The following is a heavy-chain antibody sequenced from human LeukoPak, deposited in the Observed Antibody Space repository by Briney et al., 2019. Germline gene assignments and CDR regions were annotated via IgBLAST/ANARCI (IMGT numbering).Heavy chain of an antibody. D-gene: IGHD2-15*01. V-gene: IGHV3-30*02. CDR2: IRCDGSNK. CDR3: AKDRSDIVVVVAATLGY. CDR1: GFTFSSYG. J-gene: IGHJ4*02. Sequence: PGGSLRLSCAASGFTFSSYGMHWVRQAPGKGLEWVAFIRCDGSNKYYADSVKGRFTISRDNSKNTLYLQMNSLRAEDTAVYYCAKDRSDIVVVVAATLGYWGQGTLVTVSS.